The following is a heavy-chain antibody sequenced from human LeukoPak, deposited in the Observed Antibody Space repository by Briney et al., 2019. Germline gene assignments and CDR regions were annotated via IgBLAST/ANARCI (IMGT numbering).Heavy chain of an antibody. D-gene: IGHD2-15*01. CDR3: ARGQGYCSGGSCYSSPNYYYYYMDV. Sequence: PSETLSLTCAVYGGSFSGYYWSWIRQPPGKGLEWIGEINHSGSTNYNPSLKSRVTISVDTSKNQLSLKLSSVTAAATAVYYCARGQGYCSGGSCYSSPNYYYYYMDVWGKGTTVTVSS. CDR1: GGSFSGYY. V-gene: IGHV4-34*01. J-gene: IGHJ6*03. CDR2: INHSGST.